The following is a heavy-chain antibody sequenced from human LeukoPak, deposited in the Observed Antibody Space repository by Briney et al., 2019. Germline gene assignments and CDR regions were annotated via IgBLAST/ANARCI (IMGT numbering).Heavy chain of an antibody. CDR1: GGSISSYY. J-gene: IGHJ4*02. CDR2: IYYSGST. D-gene: IGHD3-3*01. CDR3: ARDKETVGGYDFWSGPRADY. V-gene: IGHV4-59*12. Sequence: PSETLSLTCTVSGGSISSYYWSWIRQPPGKGLEWIGYIYYSGSTNYNPSLKSRVTISVDTSKNQFSLKLSSVTAADTAVYYCARDKETVGGYDFWSGPRADYWGQGTLVTVSS.